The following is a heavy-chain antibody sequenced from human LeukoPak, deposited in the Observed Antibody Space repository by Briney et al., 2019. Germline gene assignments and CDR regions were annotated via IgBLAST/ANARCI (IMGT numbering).Heavy chain of an antibody. Sequence: VESLKISCKISGYTLTNNWIGWVRQVPGKGLEWMGLIYPGYSDAKYSPSFQGQVTLSVDASISTAYLQLTGLRASDTAIYYCVRFALTSSLGHWGQGTLVTVSS. J-gene: IGHJ5*02. CDR2: IYPGYSDA. CDR3: VRFALTSSLGH. V-gene: IGHV5-51*01. D-gene: IGHD6-13*01. CDR1: GYTLTNNW.